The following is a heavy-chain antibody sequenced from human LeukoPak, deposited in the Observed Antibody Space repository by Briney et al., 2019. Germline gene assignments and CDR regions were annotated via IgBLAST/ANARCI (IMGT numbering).Heavy chain of an antibody. Sequence: SETLSLTCTVSGGSISSSSYYWGWIRQPPGKGLEWIGSIYYSGSTYYNPSLKSRVTISVDTSKNQFSLKLSSVTAADTAVYYCARRGSYYHNWFDPWGQGTLVTVSS. J-gene: IGHJ5*02. D-gene: IGHD1-26*01. CDR3: ARRGSYYHNWFDP. CDR2: IYYSGST. V-gene: IGHV4-39*07. CDR1: GGSISSSSYY.